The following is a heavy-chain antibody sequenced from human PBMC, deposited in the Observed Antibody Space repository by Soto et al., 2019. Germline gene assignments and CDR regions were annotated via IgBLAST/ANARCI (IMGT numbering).Heavy chain of an antibody. CDR3: ARDLRKSDHASWFEP. V-gene: IGHV1-18*01. J-gene: IGHJ5*02. CDR1: GYTFTSYG. Sequence: QVQLVQSGAEVKKPGASVKVSCKASGYTFTSYGIICVRQAPGQGLEWMGWISAYNGNTNYAQKLQGRVTMTTDTSTSKAYMELRSLRSDDTAVYDCARDLRKSDHASWFEPWGQATLVTVSS. CDR2: ISAYNGNT.